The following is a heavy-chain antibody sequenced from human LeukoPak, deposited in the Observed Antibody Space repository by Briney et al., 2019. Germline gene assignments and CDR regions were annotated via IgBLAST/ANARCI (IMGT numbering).Heavy chain of an antibody. J-gene: IGHJ6*02. CDR1: GFTFSSYD. V-gene: IGHV3-13*01. D-gene: IGHD3-22*01. Sequence: GGSLRLSCAASGFTFSSYDMHWVRQATGKGLEWVSAICTAGDTYYPGSVKGRFTISRENAKNSLYLQMNSLRAGDTAVYCCARRRGRYYYDSSGYPDYYYYYGMDVWGQGTTVTVSS. CDR3: ARRRGRYYYDSSGYPDYYYYYGMDV. CDR2: ICTAGDT.